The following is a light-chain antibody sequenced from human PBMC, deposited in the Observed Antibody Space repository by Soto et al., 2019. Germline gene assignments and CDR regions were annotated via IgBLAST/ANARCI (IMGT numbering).Light chain of an antibody. V-gene: IGKV3-11*01. CDR1: QSVSSY. CDR3: QQRSN. J-gene: IGKJ5*01. Sequence: EIVLTQSPATLSLSPGERATLSCRASQSVSSYLAWYQQKPGQAPRLLIYDASNRATGIPARFSGSGSGTDFTLTIISLEPYDFAVYYCQQRSNFGQGTRLEIK. CDR2: DAS.